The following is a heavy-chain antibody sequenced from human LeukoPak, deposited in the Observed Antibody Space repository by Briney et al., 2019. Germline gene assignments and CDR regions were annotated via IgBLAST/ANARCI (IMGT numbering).Heavy chain of an antibody. CDR3: ARDKVPAAISGYYYYGMDV. V-gene: IGHV3-48*03. J-gene: IGHJ6*02. Sequence: GGSLRLSCAASGFTFSSYEMNWVRQAPGEGLEWVSYISSSGSTIYYADSVKGRFTISRDNAKNSLYLQMNSLRAEDTAVYYCARDKVPAAISGYYYYGMDVWGQGTTVTVSS. D-gene: IGHD2-2*02. CDR1: GFTFSSYE. CDR2: ISSSGSTI.